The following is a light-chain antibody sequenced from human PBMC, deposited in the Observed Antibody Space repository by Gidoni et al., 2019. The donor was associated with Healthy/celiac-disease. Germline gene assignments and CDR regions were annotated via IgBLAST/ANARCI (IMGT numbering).Light chain of an antibody. J-gene: IGLJ2*01. Sequence: SSVLTQPPSVSVAPGQTARITCGGNNIGSKSVHWYQQKPGQAPVLVVYDDSDRPSGTPERFSGSKSGNTATLTISRVEAGDEADYYWQLWDSSSDQGVVGGGTKLTVL. V-gene: IGLV3-21*02. CDR1: NIGSKS. CDR3: QLWDSSSDQGV. CDR2: DDS.